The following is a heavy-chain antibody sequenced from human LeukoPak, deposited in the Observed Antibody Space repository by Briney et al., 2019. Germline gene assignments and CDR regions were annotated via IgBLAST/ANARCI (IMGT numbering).Heavy chain of an antibody. J-gene: IGHJ4*02. V-gene: IGHV4-31*03. D-gene: IGHD5-12*01. CDR3: ARGGGYDYYFDY. CDR1: GASISSGVYY. CDR2: IYYSGST. Sequence: SETLSLTCIVSGASISSGVYYWSWIRQHPGKGLDWIGYIYYSGSTYYNPSLKSRVTISVDTSKNQFSLKLSSVTAADTAVYYCARGGGYDYYFDYWGQGTLVTVSS.